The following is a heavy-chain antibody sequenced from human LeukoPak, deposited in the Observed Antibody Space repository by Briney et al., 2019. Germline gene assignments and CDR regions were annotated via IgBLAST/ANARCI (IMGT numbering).Heavy chain of an antibody. CDR2: ISSYNGNT. CDR3: ARENYYSGLDY. J-gene: IGHJ4*02. CDR1: GYTFSSYY. D-gene: IGHD1-26*01. Sequence: ASVTVSCKASGYTFSSYYISWVRQAPGQGLEWMGWISSYNGNTNYVQKLQGRVTMTTGTSTSTAYMELRSLGSDDTAVYYCARENYYSGLDYWGQGTLVTVSS. V-gene: IGHV1-18*01.